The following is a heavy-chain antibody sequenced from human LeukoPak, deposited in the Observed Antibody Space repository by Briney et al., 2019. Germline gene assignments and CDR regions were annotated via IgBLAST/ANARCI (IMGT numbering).Heavy chain of an antibody. D-gene: IGHD2-8*02. V-gene: IGHV3-30*04. CDR2: ISSDESSE. Sequence: GGSLRLSCAASGFPFSTYSMHWVRQAPGKGLEWVAVISSDESSENYADSVEGRFTISRDSSKNTLYLQMNTLRAEDTAVYYCAREKYCTATDCLHGRFYFDYWGQGTLVTVPS. CDR1: GFPFSTYS. CDR3: AREKYCTATDCLHGRFYFDY. J-gene: IGHJ4*02.